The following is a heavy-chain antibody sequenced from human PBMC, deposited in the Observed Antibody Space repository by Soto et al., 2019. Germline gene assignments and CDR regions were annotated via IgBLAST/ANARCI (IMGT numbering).Heavy chain of an antibody. D-gene: IGHD2-15*01. CDR1: GFTFSTYA. CDR3: AKGYCSGGSCRLIFDY. CDR2: ISGSGGTT. J-gene: IGHJ4*02. Sequence: EVQLLDSGGDLVQPGGSLRLSCAASGFTFSTYAMSWVRQAPGKGLEWGSVISGSGGTTYYADSVKGRFTISRDNSKNTLYLQMNSLRAEDTAVYYCAKGYCSGGSCRLIFDYWGQGTLVTVSS. V-gene: IGHV3-23*01.